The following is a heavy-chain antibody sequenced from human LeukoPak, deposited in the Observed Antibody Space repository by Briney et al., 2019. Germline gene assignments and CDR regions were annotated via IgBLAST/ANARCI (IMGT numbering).Heavy chain of an antibody. Sequence: RIYTSGSTNYNPSLKSRVTMSVDTSKNQFSLKLSSVTAADTAVYYCARNVFSGWYYFDYWGQGTLVTVSS. CDR2: IYTSGST. V-gene: IGHV4-4*07. D-gene: IGHD6-19*01. CDR3: ARNVFSGWYYFDY. J-gene: IGHJ4*02.